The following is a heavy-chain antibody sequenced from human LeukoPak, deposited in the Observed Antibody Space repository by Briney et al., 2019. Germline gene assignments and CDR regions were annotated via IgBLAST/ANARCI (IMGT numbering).Heavy chain of an antibody. Sequence: QRGGSLRLPCAASGFTFSNFAVAWVRRARGGGVEWVFCEYAGGSATNYPVAVKGRFTISRDNSKNTLYLQMNSLRVEDTAVYYCAKDLTFGDGKWEFHAWGQGTLVTVSS. CDR3: AKDLTFGDGKWEFHA. J-gene: IGHJ5*02. CDR2: EYAGGSAT. CDR1: GFTFSNFA. D-gene: IGHD2-21*02. V-gene: IGHV3-23*03.